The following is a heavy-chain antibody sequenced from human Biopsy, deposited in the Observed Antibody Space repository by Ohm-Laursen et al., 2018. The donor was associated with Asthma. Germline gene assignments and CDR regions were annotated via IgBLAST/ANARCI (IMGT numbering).Heavy chain of an antibody. CDR1: SGSGGYMRSGNYY. CDR2: IYYSGTT. V-gene: IGHV4-39*01. J-gene: IGHJ6*02. Sequence: SQTLSLTCSLSSGSGGYMRSGNYYWGWIRQPPGRGLEWIGSIYYSGTTYYNPSLESRVTVSADTSKNQFSLKLTSVTAADTAVYYCVRGSSSWHHGPFHYYYGLDVWGPGTTVTVPS. D-gene: IGHD6-13*01. CDR3: VRGSSSWHHGPFHYYYGLDV.